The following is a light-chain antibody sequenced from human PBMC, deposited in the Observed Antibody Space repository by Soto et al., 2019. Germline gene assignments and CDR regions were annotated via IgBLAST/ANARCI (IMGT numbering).Light chain of an antibody. CDR3: TSYTSSSTLYV. CDR2: DVS. V-gene: IGLV2-14*01. J-gene: IGLJ1*01. Sequence: QSVLTQPASVSGSPGQSITISCTGTSSDVGRFNYVSWYQQHPGKAPKLIIYDVSNRPSAISNHFSGSKSGNTASLTISGLQAEDEADYYCTSYTSSSTLYVFGTGTKVTV. CDR1: SSDVGRFNY.